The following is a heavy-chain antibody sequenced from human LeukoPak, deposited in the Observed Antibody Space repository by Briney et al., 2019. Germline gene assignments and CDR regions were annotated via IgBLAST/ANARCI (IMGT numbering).Heavy chain of an antibody. J-gene: IGHJ4*02. V-gene: IGHV3-23*01. CDR2: MSGGGDST. D-gene: IGHD3-10*01. CDR3: AKGSGSYRPYYFDY. CDR1: GFTFSGYV. Sequence: PGGSLRLSCAGSGFTFSGYVMSWVRQAPGKGLKWVSAMSGGGDSTYDADSVKGRFTISRDNSKNTLYLQMNSLRAEDTAVYYCAKGSGSYRPYYFDYWGQGTLVIVSS.